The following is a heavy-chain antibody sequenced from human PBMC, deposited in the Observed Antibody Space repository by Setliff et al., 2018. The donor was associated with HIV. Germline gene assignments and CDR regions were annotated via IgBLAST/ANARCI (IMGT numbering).Heavy chain of an antibody. CDR3: ARAGRLTYYNFWSGRGWFDP. D-gene: IGHD3-3*01. V-gene: IGHV7-4-1*02. Sequence: WASVKVSCKASGNNFTTYAINWVRQAPGQGLEWMGWINTNTGNPRYAQGFTERFVFSVDTSGSTAYLQINSLKSKDTAMYYCARAGRLTYYNFWSGRGWFDPWGQGTLVTVSS. J-gene: IGHJ5*02. CDR1: GNNFTTYA. CDR2: INTNTGNP.